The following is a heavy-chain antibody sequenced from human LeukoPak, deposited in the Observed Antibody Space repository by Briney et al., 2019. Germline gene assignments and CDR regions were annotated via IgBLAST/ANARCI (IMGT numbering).Heavy chain of an antibody. CDR3: AKGRYCSGGSCYSEYFDY. J-gene: IGHJ4*02. CDR2: ISGSGGST. V-gene: IGHV3-23*01. D-gene: IGHD2-15*01. Sequence: PGGSLRLSCAASGFTFSSYAMSWVRQAPGKGLEWVSAISGSGGSTYYADSVEGRFTISRDNSKNTLYLQMNSLRAEDTAVYYCAKGRYCSGGSCYSEYFDYWGQGTLVTVSS. CDR1: GFTFSSYA.